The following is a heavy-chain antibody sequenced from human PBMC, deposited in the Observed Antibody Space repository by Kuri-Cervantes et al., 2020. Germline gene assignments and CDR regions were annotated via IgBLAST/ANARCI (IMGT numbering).Heavy chain of an antibody. V-gene: IGHV4-61*01. J-gene: IGHJ3*02. CDR1: GGSVSSGSYY. Sequence: SETLSLTCTVSGGSVSSGSYYWSWIRQSPGKGLEWIGYISYSGSTNYNPSLKSRVTISVDKSKNQFSLKLSSVTAADTAVYYCARDPVSSGPTLDAFDIWGQGTMVTVSS. CDR3: ARDPVSSGPTLDAFDI. CDR2: ISYSGST. D-gene: IGHD6-19*01.